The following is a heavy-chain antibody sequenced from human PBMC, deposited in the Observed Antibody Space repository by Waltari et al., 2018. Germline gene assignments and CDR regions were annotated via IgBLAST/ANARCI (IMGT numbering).Heavy chain of an antibody. J-gene: IGHJ6*04. V-gene: IGHV3-43D*03. Sequence: VESGGGAVQLGGSLSLSCVASGFTFENYAMHWVRQRPGKGLEWVSVIRWETSVTSYADSVKGRFSISRDNRKNSLYLQMNSLEPEDTALYYCAKDGKAEDYSYMDVWGKGTTVTVSS. CDR2: IRWETSVT. CDR1: GFTFENYA. CDR3: AKDGKAEDYSYMDV. D-gene: IGHD1-26*01.